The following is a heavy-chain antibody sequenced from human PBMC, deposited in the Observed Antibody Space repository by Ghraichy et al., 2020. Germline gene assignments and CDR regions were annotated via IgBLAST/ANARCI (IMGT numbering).Heavy chain of an antibody. J-gene: IGHJ5*02. CDR2: INHSGST. V-gene: IGHV4-34*01. CDR1: GGSFSGYY. CDR3: AREEGYSSGWGSNWFDP. Sequence: SETLSLTCAVYGGSFSGYYWSWIRQPPGKGLEWIGEINHSGSTNYNPSLKSRVTISVDTSKNQFSLKLGSVTAADTAVYYCAREEGYSSGWGSNWFDPWGQGTLVTVSS. D-gene: IGHD6-19*01.